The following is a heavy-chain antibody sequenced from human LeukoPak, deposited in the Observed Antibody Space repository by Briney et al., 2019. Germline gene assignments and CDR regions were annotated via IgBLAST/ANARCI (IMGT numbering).Heavy chain of an antibody. CDR2: ISYDGSNK. Sequence: PGRSLRLPCAASGFTFSSYAMHWVRQAPGKGLEWVAVISYDGSNKYYADSVKGRFTISRDNSKNTLYLQMNSLRAEDTAVYYCARGPHYYDSSGYYYRPLDYWGQGTLVTVSS. J-gene: IGHJ4*02. D-gene: IGHD3-22*01. CDR3: ARGPHYYDSSGYYYRPLDY. CDR1: GFTFSSYA. V-gene: IGHV3-30-3*01.